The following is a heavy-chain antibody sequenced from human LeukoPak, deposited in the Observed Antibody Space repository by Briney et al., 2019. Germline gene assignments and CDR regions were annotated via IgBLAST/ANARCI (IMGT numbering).Heavy chain of an antibody. Sequence: SETLSLTCAVYGGSFSGYYWSWLRQPPGKGLEWIGEINHSGSTNYNPSLKSRVTISVDTSKNQFSLKRSSVTAADTAVYYCARVDAVVVPAASWDWFDPWGQGTLVTVSS. CDR3: ARVDAVVVPAASWDWFDP. CDR1: GGSFSGYY. V-gene: IGHV4-34*01. D-gene: IGHD2-2*03. J-gene: IGHJ5*02. CDR2: INHSGST.